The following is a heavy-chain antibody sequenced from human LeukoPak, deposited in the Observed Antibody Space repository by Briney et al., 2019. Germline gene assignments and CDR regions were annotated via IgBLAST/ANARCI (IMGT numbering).Heavy chain of an antibody. Sequence: SETLSLTCAVYGGSFSGYYWSWIRQPPGKGLEWIGYIYYSGSTNYNPSLKSRVTISVDTSKNQFSLKLSSVTAADTAVYYCARLRARMGAFDIWGQGTMVTVSS. CDR1: GGSFSGYY. D-gene: IGHD5-12*01. V-gene: IGHV4-59*12. CDR3: ARLRARMGAFDI. CDR2: IYYSGST. J-gene: IGHJ3*02.